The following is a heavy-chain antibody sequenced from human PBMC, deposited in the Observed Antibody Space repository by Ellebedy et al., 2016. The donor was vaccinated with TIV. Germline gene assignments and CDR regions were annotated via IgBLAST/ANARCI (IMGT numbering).Heavy chain of an antibody. D-gene: IGHD5-12*01. CDR1: GFTFNTYS. J-gene: IGHJ6*03. CDR3: ARGYSGYTPYQYYMDV. CDR2: ISDGSVSR. V-gene: IGHV3-48*01. Sequence: GGSLRLXXAASGFTFNTYSMNWVRQAPGKGLEWLSYISDGSVSRYYAESVEGRFTISRDNAKNSLYLQMNSLRAEDTAVYYCARGYSGYTPYQYYMDVWGKGTTVTVSS.